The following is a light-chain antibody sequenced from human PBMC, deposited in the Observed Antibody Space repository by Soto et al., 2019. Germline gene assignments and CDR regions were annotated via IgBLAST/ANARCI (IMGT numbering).Light chain of an antibody. Sequence: QSALTQPPSASGSPGQSVTISCTGTSSDVGGYNYVSWYQQPPGTAPKLLISDVNKRPTGVPDRFSGPKSGNTASLTVSGLQAEDEVNYYCSSYAGNNIYVFGGGTKVTVL. V-gene: IGLV2-8*01. CDR3: SSYAGNNIYV. CDR1: SSDVGGYNY. CDR2: DVN. J-gene: IGLJ1*01.